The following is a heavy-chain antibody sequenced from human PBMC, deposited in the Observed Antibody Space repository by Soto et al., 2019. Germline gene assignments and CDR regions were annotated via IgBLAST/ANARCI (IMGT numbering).Heavy chain of an antibody. CDR2: INPNGGST. V-gene: IGHV1-46*01. J-gene: IGHJ4*02. CDR3: ARSLLQGDF. CDR1: GYTFIHYY. Sequence: QVQLVQSGAEVKKPGASVKISCKASGYTFIHYYIHWVRQAPGQGLEWMAIINPNGGSTNYAQKFQGRVTVTSDTSTTTVSMVLNSLESDDTAVYFWARSLLQGDFWGQGTLVTVSS. D-gene: IGHD2-21*01.